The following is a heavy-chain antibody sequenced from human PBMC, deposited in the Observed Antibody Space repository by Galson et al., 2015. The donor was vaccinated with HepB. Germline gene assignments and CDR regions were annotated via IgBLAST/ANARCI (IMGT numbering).Heavy chain of an antibody. J-gene: IGHJ5*02. V-gene: IGHV1-69-2*01. D-gene: IGHD3-10*01. CDR3: ATAPPYSESLGSGPWRNNWFDP. CDR2: VDPEDGET. CDR1: GYTFADYY. Sequence: VKVSCKVSGYTFADYYMHWVQQAPGKGLEWMGLVDPEDGETIYAEKFQGRVTITADTSTDTAYMELSSLRSEDTAVYYCATAPPYSESLGSGPWRNNWFDPRGQGTLVTVSS.